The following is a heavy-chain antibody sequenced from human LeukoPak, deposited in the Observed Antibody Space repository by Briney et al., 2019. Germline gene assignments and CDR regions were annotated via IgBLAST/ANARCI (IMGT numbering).Heavy chain of an antibody. CDR2: IYYSGST. CDR3: ARESLGYCTNGVCYMSSLYGMDV. CDR1: GGSISSGGYY. Sequence: SETLSLTCTVSGGSISSGGYYWCWIRQPPGKGLEWIGYIYYSGSTNYNPSLKSRVTISVDTSKNQFSLKLSSVTAADTAVYYCARESLGYCTNGVCYMSSLYGMDVWGQGTTVTVSS. D-gene: IGHD2-8*01. V-gene: IGHV4-61*08. J-gene: IGHJ6*02.